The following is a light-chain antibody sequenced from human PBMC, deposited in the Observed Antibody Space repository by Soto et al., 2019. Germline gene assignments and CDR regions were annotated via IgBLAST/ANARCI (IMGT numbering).Light chain of an antibody. Sequence: DIQMTQSPSSLSASVGDRVTITCRASQSINSYLNWYQQKSGKAPKLLIYAASTLRSGVPSRFSGSGSGTHFTLTITSLQPEDFATYYCQQSYATLTFGPGTKVD. CDR2: AAS. CDR1: QSINSY. CDR3: QQSYATLT. J-gene: IGKJ3*01. V-gene: IGKV1-39*01.